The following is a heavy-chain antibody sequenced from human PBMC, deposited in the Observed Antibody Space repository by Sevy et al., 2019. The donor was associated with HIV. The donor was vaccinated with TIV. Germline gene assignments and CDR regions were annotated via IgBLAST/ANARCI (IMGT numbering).Heavy chain of an antibody. D-gene: IGHD1-1*01. CDR3: ARQALELERRPFDY. CDR2: INHSGST. J-gene: IGHJ4*02. Sequence: SDTLSLTCAVYGGSFSGYYWSWIRQPPGKGLEWIGEINHSGSTNYNPSLKSRVTISVDTSKNQFSLKLSSVTAADTAVYYCARQALELERRPFDYWGQGTLVTVSS. CDR1: GGSFSGYY. V-gene: IGHV4-34*01.